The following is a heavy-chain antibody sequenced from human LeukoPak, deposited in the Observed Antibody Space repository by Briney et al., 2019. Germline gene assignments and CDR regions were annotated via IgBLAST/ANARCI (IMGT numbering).Heavy chain of an antibody. CDR1: GGSIGVYY. V-gene: IGHV4-59*01. CDR3: ARFDRDGYNLDQ. D-gene: IGHD5-24*01. CDR2: IYYTGST. J-gene: IGHJ4*02. Sequence: SETLPLTCTVSGGSIGVYYWTCTRQPPGEGLEWCGYIYYTGSTNYNLSHKRRVTITVDTSKNQFPVNLSSVTAADTSVYYCARFDRDGYNLDQWAQGTVVTVP.